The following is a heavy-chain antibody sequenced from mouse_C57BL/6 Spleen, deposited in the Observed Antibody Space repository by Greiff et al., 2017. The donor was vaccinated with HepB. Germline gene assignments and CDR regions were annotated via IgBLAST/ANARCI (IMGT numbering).Heavy chain of an antibody. V-gene: IGHV5-4*01. CDR1: GFTFSSYA. J-gene: IGHJ2*01. Sequence: EVQLVESGGGLVKPGGSLKLSCAASGFTFSSYAMSWVRQTPEKRLEWVATISDGGSYTYYPDNVKGRFTISRDNAKNTLYLQMSHLKSEDTAMYYCARDGSGYVDYWGQGTTLTVSS. CDR2: ISDGGSYT. D-gene: IGHD3-2*02. CDR3: ARDGSGYVDY.